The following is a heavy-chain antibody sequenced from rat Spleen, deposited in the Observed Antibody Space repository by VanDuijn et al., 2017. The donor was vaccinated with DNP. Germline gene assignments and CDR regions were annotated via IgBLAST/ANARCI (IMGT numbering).Heavy chain of an antibody. CDR3: ARSGNSGLYAMDA. CDR2: LWSGGST. D-gene: IGHD4-3*01. CDR1: GFSLTSYG. J-gene: IGHJ4*01. V-gene: IGHV2-16*01. Sequence: QVQLKESGPGLVQPSRTLSLTCTVSGFSLTSYGVSWVRPPPGTGLEWLAALWSGGSTDYNSALKSRLSISRDTSKSQVLLKMNSLQTEDTAMYFCARSGNSGLYAMDAWGQGTSVTVSS.